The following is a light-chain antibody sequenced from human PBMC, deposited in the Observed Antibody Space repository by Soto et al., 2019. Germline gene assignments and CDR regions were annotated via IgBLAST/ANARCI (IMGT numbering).Light chain of an antibody. CDR1: QDISNY. CDR3: QKYDSVPLT. CDR2: DAS. J-gene: IGKJ4*01. V-gene: IGKV1-33*01. Sequence: IRMTQSPSSLSSSVGDRVTITGQASQDISNYLNWYQQKPGKAPKLLIYDASNLETGVPSRFSGSGSGTDFTFTISSLQPEDIATYYCQKYDSVPLTCGGGTKGDIK.